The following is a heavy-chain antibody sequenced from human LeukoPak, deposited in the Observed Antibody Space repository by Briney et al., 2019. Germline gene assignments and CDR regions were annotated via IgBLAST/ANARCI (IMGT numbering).Heavy chain of an antibody. D-gene: IGHD3-22*01. CDR3: VKAMIVVVMISGMDV. CDR1: GFTFDDYA. V-gene: IGHV3-9*01. Sequence: GRSLRLSCAASGFTFDDYAMHWVRQAPGKGLEWVSGISWNSGSIGYADSVKGRFTISRDNAKNSLYLQMNSLRAEDTALYYCVKAMIVVVMISGMDVWGKGTTVTVSS. J-gene: IGHJ6*04. CDR2: ISWNSGSI.